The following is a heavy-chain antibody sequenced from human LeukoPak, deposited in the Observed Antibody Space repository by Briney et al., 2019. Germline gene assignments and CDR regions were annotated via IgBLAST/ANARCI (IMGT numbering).Heavy chain of an antibody. V-gene: IGHV4-30-4*08. D-gene: IGHD3-10*01. CDR2: IYYSGST. CDR1: GGSFGGYY. J-gene: IGHJ3*02. Sequence: SETLSLTXAVYGGSFGGYYWSWIRQAPGKGLEWLGYIYYSGSTYYNPSLKSRVTISVDTSKNQFSLKLSSVTAADTAVYYCARNINYYYGSGSYYNPNAFDIWGQGTMVTVSS. CDR3: ARNINYYYGSGSYYNPNAFDI.